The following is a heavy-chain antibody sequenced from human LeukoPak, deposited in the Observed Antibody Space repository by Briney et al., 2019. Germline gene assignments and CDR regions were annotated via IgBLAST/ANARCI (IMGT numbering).Heavy chain of an antibody. D-gene: IGHD6-19*01. CDR2: IYWNGGST. Sequence: PGGSLRLSCAASGFLFDDYGMSWVRQAPGKGREWVSGIYWNGGSTGYADSVKGRFTISRDNAKNSLYLQMNSLRAEDTALYYCARASIAVAATLYYFDYWGQGTLVTVSS. CDR1: GFLFDDYG. J-gene: IGHJ4*02. V-gene: IGHV3-20*04. CDR3: ARASIAVAATLYYFDY.